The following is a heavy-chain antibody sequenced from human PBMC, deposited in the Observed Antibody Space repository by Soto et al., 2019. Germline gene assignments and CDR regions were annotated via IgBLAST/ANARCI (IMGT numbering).Heavy chain of an antibody. CDR1: GFSVSSSY. J-gene: IGHJ4*02. Sequence: EVQLVESGGGLVQPGESLRLSCAASGFSVSSSYMSWVRQTPWKGLEWVSVIYSGGTTYYEDSLKGRFTISRDDSRNTLFLQMTSLRVDDTAVYYCVKELRSGRNEREAYCWGQGTLVTVYS. CDR2: IYSGGTT. V-gene: IGHV3-66*01. D-gene: IGHD6-25*01. CDR3: VKELRSGRNEREAYC.